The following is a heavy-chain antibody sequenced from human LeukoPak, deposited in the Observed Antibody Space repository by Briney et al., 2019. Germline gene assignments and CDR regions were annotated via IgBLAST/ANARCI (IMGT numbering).Heavy chain of an antibody. CDR2: IWYDGTNK. V-gene: IGHV3-33*01. D-gene: IGHD3-22*01. Sequence: GGSLRLSCAASGFTFSSYGMHWVGQAPGKGLEWVAVIWYDGTNKYYADSVKGRFTISRDNSKNTLFLQMNSLRAEDTAVYYCARAAYDSSGYLTLWGQGTLVTVSS. CDR1: GFTFSSYG. J-gene: IGHJ4*02. CDR3: ARAAYDSSGYLTL.